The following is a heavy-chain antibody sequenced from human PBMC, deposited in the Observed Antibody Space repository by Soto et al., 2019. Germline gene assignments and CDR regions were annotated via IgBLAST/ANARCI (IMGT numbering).Heavy chain of an antibody. V-gene: IGHV4-39*01. CDR2: IHYSGTT. CDR1: GGSINSASYF. CDR3: ARPRGTTAVEPLGNWLDP. Sequence: ASETLSLTCTVSGGSINSASYFWDWIRQPPGKGLEWIGTIHYSGTTYYNASLESRVTISVDTSKNQVSLTLTSVTASDTAVYYCARPRGTTAVEPLGNWLDPWGQGTLVTVSS. J-gene: IGHJ5*02. D-gene: IGHD2-21*02.